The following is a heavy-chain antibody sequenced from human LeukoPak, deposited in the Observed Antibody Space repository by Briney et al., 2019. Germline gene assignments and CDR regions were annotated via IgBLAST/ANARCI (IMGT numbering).Heavy chain of an antibody. CDR3: ARGFRYSSSWYVLAPLY. V-gene: IGHV7-4-1*02. Sequence: WASVKVSCKASGYTFTSYAMNWVRQAPGQGLEWMGWINTNTGNPTYAQGFTGRFVFSLDTSVSTAYLQISSLKAEDTAVYYCARGFRYSSSWYVLAPLYWGQGTLVTVSS. CDR1: GYTFTSYA. D-gene: IGHD6-13*01. J-gene: IGHJ4*02. CDR2: INTNTGNP.